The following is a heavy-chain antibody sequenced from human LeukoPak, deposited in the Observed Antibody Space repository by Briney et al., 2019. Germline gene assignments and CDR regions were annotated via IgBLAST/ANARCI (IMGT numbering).Heavy chain of an antibody. Sequence: GGSLRLSCAASGFTFSSYSTNWVRQAPGKGLEWVSSIISSSSYIYYADSVKGRFTISRDNANNSLYLQMNSRRAEDTAVYYCAREQPKAGNSWYYIRRDVYYGMDVWGQGTTVTVSS. CDR1: GFTFSSYS. D-gene: IGHD6-13*01. J-gene: IGHJ6*02. CDR2: IISSSSYI. V-gene: IGHV3-21*01. CDR3: AREQPKAGNSWYYIRRDVYYGMDV.